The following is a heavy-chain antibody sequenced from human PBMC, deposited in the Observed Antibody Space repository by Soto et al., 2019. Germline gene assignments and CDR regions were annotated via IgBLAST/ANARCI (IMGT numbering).Heavy chain of an antibody. CDR2: IYYSGST. D-gene: IGHD6-13*01. Sequence: SETLSLTCTVSGGSISSYYLSWIRQPPGKGLEWIGYIYYSGSTNYNPSLKSRVTISVDTSKNQFSLKLSSVTAADTAVYYCARRKIAAALFDYWGQGTLVTVSS. J-gene: IGHJ4*02. CDR1: GGSISSYY. V-gene: IGHV4-59*01. CDR3: ARRKIAAALFDY.